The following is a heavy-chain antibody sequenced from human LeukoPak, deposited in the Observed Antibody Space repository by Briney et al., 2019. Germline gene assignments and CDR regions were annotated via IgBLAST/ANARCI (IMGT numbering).Heavy chain of an antibody. V-gene: IGHV3-30*01. J-gene: IGHJ4*02. D-gene: IGHD6-19*01. CDR2: ISYDGSNK. Sequence: GGSLRLSCAASGFTFSSYAMHGVRQAPGKGLELVAVISYDGSNKYYADSVKGRFTISRDNSKNTLYLQMNSLRAEDTAVYYCAREEQWLVPGYNDYWGQGTLVTVSS. CDR1: GFTFSSYA. CDR3: AREEQWLVPGYNDY.